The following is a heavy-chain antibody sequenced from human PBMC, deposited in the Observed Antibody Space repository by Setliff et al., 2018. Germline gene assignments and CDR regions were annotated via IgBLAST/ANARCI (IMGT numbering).Heavy chain of an antibody. CDR3: ARGGDTSGYYYTDYYYGVDV. Sequence: GASVKVSCKASGYAFTSYDINWVRQATGQGLEWMGWMNPNSGNTGYAQKFQGRVTMTRNTSISTAYMELSSLTSEDTAVYYCARGGDTSGYYYTDYYYGVDVWGQGTTVTVSS. V-gene: IGHV1-8*01. J-gene: IGHJ6*02. CDR2: MNPNSGNT. CDR1: GYAFTSYD. D-gene: IGHD3-22*01.